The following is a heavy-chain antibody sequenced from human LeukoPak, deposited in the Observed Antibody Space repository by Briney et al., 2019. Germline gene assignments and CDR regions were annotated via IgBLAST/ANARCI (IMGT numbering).Heavy chain of an antibody. CDR3: AREIRGFSDY. D-gene: IGHD5-12*01. CDR1: GGSISNYY. Sequence: SETLSLTCTVSGGSISNYYWSWIRQPPGKGLEWIGYIYYSGSTNYNPSLKSRVTISVDTSKNQFSLKLSSVTAADTAVYYCAREIRGFSDYWGQGTLVTVSS. J-gene: IGHJ4*02. V-gene: IGHV4-59*12. CDR2: IYYSGST.